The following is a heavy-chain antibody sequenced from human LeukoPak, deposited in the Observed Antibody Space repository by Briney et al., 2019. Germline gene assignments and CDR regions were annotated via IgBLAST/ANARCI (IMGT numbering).Heavy chain of an antibody. CDR1: GGSISSHY. CDR3: AEPEGGYYDIRPD. J-gene: IGHJ4*02. D-gene: IGHD3-22*01. Sequence: ETLSLICTVSGGSISSHYWSWVRQAPGKGLEWVSAISGSGGSTYYADSVKGRFTITRDNSKNTLYLQMNSLRAEDTAVYYCAEPEGGYYDIRPDWGQGTLVTVSS. V-gene: IGHV3-23*01. CDR2: ISGSGGST.